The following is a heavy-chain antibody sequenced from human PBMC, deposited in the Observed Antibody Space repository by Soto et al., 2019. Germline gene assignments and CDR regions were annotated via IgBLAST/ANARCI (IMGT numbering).Heavy chain of an antibody. CDR3: ARGQYYGSGSRDAFDI. J-gene: IGHJ3*02. D-gene: IGHD3-10*01. CDR2: MNPNSGNT. CDR1: GYRFTIYD. Sequence: SLNLSRKASGYRFTIYDIDRVRQATGQGLEWMGWMNPNSGNTGYAQKFQGRVTMTRNTSISTAYMELSSLRSEDTAVYYCARGQYYGSGSRDAFDIWGQGTMVTVS. V-gene: IGHV1-8*01.